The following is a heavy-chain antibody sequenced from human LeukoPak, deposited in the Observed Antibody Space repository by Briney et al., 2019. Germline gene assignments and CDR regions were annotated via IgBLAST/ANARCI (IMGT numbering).Heavy chain of an antibody. CDR1: GFTFTSDD. Sequence: ASVKVSCKASGFTFTSDDINWVRQATGQGLEWVGWMNPNSGNTGYAQKFQGRVTMTRNTSISTAYMELSSLRSEDTAVYYCAREVIQGYKYQLLRRYNWFDPWGQGTLVTVSS. V-gene: IGHV1-8*01. CDR2: MNPNSGNT. D-gene: IGHD2-2*01. J-gene: IGHJ5*02. CDR3: AREVIQGYKYQLLRRYNWFDP.